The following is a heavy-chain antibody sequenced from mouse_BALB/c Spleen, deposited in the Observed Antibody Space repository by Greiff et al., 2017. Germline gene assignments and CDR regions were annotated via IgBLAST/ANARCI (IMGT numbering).Heavy chain of an antibody. J-gene: IGHJ1*01. V-gene: IGHV1S135*01. CDR3: ARGGFITTVPGYFDV. CDR2: IDPFNGGT. D-gene: IGHD1-2*01. CDR1: GYSFTSYY. Sequence: VQLQQSGPELMKPGASVKISCKASGYSFTSYYMHWVKQSHGKSLEWIGYIDPFNGGTSYNQKFKGKATLTVDKSSSTAYMHLSSLTSEDSAVYYCARGGFITTVPGYFDVWGAGTTVTVSS.